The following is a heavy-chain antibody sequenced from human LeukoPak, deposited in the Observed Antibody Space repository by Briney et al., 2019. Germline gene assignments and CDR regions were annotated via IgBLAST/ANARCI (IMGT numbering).Heavy chain of an antibody. J-gene: IGHJ1*01. CDR1: VYTFTGYD. V-gene: IGHV1-2*02. CDR2: INPNSGGT. D-gene: IGHD3-22*01. CDR3: AREDYYDSSGYYKNKEYFHP. Sequence: ASVNVSCKSSVYTFTGYDMHWVRQAPGQGREWMGWINPNSGGTNYERKFQGRVTMTRDTSISTAYMEPSRLRSDDTAVYYCAREDYYDSSGYYKNKEYFHPWGQGTLVTVSS.